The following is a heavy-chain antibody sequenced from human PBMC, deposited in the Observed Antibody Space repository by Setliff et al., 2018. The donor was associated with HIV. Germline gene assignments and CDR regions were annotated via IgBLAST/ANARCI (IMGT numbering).Heavy chain of an antibody. Sequence: SETLSLTCSVSGVSVIGYYWTWMRQPPGKGLEWIANVFYGGGTTHNDNPSLKSRATISIDASKNLLSLSLSSVAAADTAVYYCARDPYNTGRNDYWGQGALVTVSS. CDR1: GVSVIGYY. V-gene: IGHV4-59*02. J-gene: IGHJ4*02. D-gene: IGHD1-20*01. CDR3: ARDPYNTGRNDY. CDR2: VFYGGGTTH.